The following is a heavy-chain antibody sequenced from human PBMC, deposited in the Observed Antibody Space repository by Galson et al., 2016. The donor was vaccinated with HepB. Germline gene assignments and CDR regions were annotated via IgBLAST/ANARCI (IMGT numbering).Heavy chain of an antibody. CDR2: LVPMFGTP. Sequence: SVKVSCKASGGTFSDYAITWVRQAPGQGLEWMGGLVPMFGTPNYAQKFQGRVAITADESTSTAYMELSSLRFEDTAVYYCARGDVDTAMVSYYYFDNWGQGTLATVSS. V-gene: IGHV1-69*13. CDR1: GGTFSDYA. J-gene: IGHJ4*02. CDR3: ARGDVDTAMVSYYYFDN. D-gene: IGHD5-18*01.